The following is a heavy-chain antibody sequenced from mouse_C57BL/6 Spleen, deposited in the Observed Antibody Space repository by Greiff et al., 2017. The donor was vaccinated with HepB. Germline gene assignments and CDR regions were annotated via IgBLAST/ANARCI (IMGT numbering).Heavy chain of an antibody. V-gene: IGHV3-6*01. J-gene: IGHJ2*01. CDR3: ARATGTYYFDY. D-gene: IGHD4-1*02. Sequence: VQLKESGPGLVKPSQSLSLTCSVTGYSITSGYYWNWIRQFPGNKLEWMGYISYDGSNNYNPSLKNRISITRDPAKNQIFLKLNSVTTEDTATYYCARATGTYYFDYWGQGTTLTVSS. CDR1: GYSITSGYY. CDR2: ISYDGSN.